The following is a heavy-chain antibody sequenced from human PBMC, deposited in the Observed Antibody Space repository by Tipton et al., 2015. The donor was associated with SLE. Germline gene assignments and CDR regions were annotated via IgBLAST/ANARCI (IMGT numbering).Heavy chain of an antibody. V-gene: IGHV1-8*01. J-gene: IGHJ4*02. CDR1: GYTFTSYD. CDR2: MNPNSGNT. D-gene: IGHD3-10*01. Sequence: QVQLVQSGAEVKKPGASVKVSCKASGYTFTSYDIIWVRQATGQGLEWMGWMNPNSGNTGYAQKFQGRVTMTRNTSISTAYMELSSLRSEDTAVYYCATRITMVQGAGGWGQGTLVTVSS. CDR3: ATRITMVQGAGG.